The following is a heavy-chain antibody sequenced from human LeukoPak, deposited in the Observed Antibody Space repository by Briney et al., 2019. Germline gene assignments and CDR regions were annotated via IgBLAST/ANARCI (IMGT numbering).Heavy chain of an antibody. CDR2: IIPIFGTA. D-gene: IGHD5-24*01. CDR3: ASCIERPIYYYYMDV. CDR1: GGTFSSYA. J-gene: IGHJ6*03. Sequence: ASVKVSCKASGGTFSSYAISWVRQAPGQGLEWMGGIIPIFGTANYAQKFQGRVTITADVSTSTAYMELSSLRSEDTAVYYCASCIERPIYYYYMDVWGKGTTVTVSS. V-gene: IGHV1-69*13.